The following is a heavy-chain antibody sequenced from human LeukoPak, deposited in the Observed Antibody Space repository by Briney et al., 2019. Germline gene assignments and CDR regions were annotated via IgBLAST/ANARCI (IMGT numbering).Heavy chain of an antibody. V-gene: IGHV1-3*01. D-gene: IGHD6-13*01. CDR3: ARDPIGSRWPFYFDY. CDR1: GYTFTTYA. Sequence: ASVKVSCKGSGYTFTTYAMHWVRQAPGQRLEWMGWINAGNGNTRYSQKFQARVTITRDSSASTAHMELSSLRSEDTAVYYCARDPIGSRWPFYFDYWGQGTLVTVSS. J-gene: IGHJ4*02. CDR2: INAGNGNT.